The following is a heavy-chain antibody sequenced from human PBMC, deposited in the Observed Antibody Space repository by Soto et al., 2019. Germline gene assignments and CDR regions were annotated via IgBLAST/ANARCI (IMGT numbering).Heavy chain of an antibody. CDR1: EYSFTAKW. CDR2: IYPGDSDT. D-gene: IGHD1-1*01. V-gene: IGHV5-51*01. Sequence: GESLKISCKGFEYSFTAKWIGWVRQMPGKGLEWMGIIYPGDSDTRYSPSFQGQVTISVDKSISTAYLQWSSLKASDTAMYYCARHRRMTTDGSYGLDVWGQGTTVTVSS. CDR3: ARHRRMTTDGSYGLDV. J-gene: IGHJ6*02.